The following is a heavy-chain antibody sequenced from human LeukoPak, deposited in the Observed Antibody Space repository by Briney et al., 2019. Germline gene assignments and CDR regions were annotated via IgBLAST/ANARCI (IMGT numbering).Heavy chain of an antibody. D-gene: IGHD6-13*01. V-gene: IGHV4-61*02. Sequence: PSGTLSLTCAVSGGSISSGSYYWSWIRQPAGKGLEWIGRIYSSGSTNYNPSLKSRVTISQDTSKNQVSLKLSSVTAADTAVYYCAREIRMIRQQLVHWFDPWGQGTLVTVSS. J-gene: IGHJ5*02. CDR3: AREIRMIRQQLVHWFDP. CDR1: GGSISSGSYY. CDR2: IYSSGST.